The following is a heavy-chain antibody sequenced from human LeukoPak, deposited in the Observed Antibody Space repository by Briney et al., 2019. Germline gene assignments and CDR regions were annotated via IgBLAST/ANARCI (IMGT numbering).Heavy chain of an antibody. Sequence: GGSLRLSCAASGFTFSSYSMTWVRQAPGKGLEWVSSISSSSSYIYYADSVKGRFTISRDNAKNSLYLQMNSLRAEDTAVYYCARGYCSTTSCAIDYWGQGTLVTVSS. D-gene: IGHD2-2*03. CDR1: GFTFSSYS. V-gene: IGHV3-21*01. J-gene: IGHJ4*02. CDR2: ISSSSSYI. CDR3: ARGYCSTTSCAIDY.